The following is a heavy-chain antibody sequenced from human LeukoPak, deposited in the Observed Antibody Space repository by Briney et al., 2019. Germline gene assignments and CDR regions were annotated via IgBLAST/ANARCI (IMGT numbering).Heavy chain of an antibody. CDR1: GFTFSSYG. CDR3: AKDSSGWYRYYYYYMDV. D-gene: IGHD6-19*01. V-gene: IGHV3-23*01. J-gene: IGHJ6*03. Sequence: GGSLRLSCAASGFTFSSYGMSWVRQAPGKGLEWVSAISGSGGSTYYADSVKGRFTISRDNSKNTLYLQMNSLRAEDTAVYYCAKDSSGWYRYYYYYMDVWGKGTTVTISS. CDR2: ISGSGGST.